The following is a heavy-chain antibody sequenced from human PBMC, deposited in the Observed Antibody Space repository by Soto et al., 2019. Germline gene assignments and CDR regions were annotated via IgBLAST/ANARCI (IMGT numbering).Heavy chain of an antibody. CDR2: ISAYNGNT. CDR3: ARDPVITMVRGVPTYYYYYGMDV. CDR1: GYTFTSYG. J-gene: IGHJ6*02. V-gene: IGHV1-18*01. D-gene: IGHD3-10*01. Sequence: ASVKVSCTASGYTFTSYGISWVRQAPGQGLEWMGWISAYNGNTNYAQKLQGRVTMTTDTSTSTAYMELRSLRSDDTAVYYCARDPVITMVRGVPTYYYYYGMDVWGQGTTVTVSS.